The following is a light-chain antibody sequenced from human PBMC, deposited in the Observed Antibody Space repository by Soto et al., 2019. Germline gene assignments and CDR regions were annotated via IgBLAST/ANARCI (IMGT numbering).Light chain of an antibody. J-gene: IGLJ3*02. CDR1: SSNVGGYNY. V-gene: IGLV2-8*01. Sequence: QSVLTQPPSASGSPGQSVTISCTGTSSNVGGYNYVSWYHQHPGTAPKLMIYDDSRRPSVVPDRFSGSKSGNSASLTVSGLQAEDEADYYCTSYADSNNAVVFGGGTKLTVL. CDR3: TSYADSNNAVV. CDR2: DDS.